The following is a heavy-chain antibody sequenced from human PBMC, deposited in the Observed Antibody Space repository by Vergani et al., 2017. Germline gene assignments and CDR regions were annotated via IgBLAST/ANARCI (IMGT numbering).Heavy chain of an antibody. CDR3: ARASDYYDSSGYLFDY. V-gene: IGHV1-69*01. CDR2: IIPIFGTA. CDR1: GGTFSSYA. D-gene: IGHD3-22*01. J-gene: IGHJ4*02. Sequence: QVQLVQSGAEVKKPGSSVKVSCKASGGTFSSYAISWVRQAPGQGLEWMGGIIPIFGTANYAQKFQGRVTITADESTSTAYMELSSLRSEDTAVYYCARASDYYDSSGYLFDYWGQGTLVTVSS.